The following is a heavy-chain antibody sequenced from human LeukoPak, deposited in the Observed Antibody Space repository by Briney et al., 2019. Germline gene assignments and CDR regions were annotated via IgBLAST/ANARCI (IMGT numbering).Heavy chain of an antibody. J-gene: IGHJ1*01. Sequence: GASVKVSCKASGRSFTAYAINWVRQAPGQGLEWMGRIIPVLRTANSAQRFQGRVTINAERSTSTVYMELRSLTSEDTAVYYCARDLPAGSSSWAADWGQGTLVTVSS. CDR2: IIPVLRTA. D-gene: IGHD6-13*01. CDR3: ARDLPAGSSSWAAD. CDR1: GRSFTAYA. V-gene: IGHV1-69*04.